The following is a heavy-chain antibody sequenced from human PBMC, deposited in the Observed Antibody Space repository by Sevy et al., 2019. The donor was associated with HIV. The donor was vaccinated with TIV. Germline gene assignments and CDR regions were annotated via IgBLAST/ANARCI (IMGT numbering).Heavy chain of an antibody. CDR1: GYTFTGYY. CDR3: ARGRYYGGKAYYFDY. J-gene: IGHJ4*02. V-gene: IGHV1-2*02. D-gene: IGHD4-17*01. CDR2: INPNSCGT. Sequence: ASVKVSCKASGYTFTGYYMHWVRQAPGQGLEWMGWINPNSCGTNYAQTFQGRVTMTRDTSISTAYMELSRLRSDDTAVYYCARGRYYGGKAYYFDYWGQGTLVTVSS.